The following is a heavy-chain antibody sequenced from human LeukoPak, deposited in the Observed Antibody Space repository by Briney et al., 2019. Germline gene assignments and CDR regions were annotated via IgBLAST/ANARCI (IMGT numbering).Heavy chain of an antibody. V-gene: IGHV4-34*01. CDR3: ARSLSSSWYFRYYYYGMDV. Sequence: SETLSLTCAVYGGSFSGYYWSWIRQPPGKGLEWIGEINHSGSTNYNPSLKSRVTISVDTSKNQFSLKLSSVTAADTAVYYCARSLSSSWYFRYYYYGMDVWGQGTTVTVSS. D-gene: IGHD6-13*01. J-gene: IGHJ6*02. CDR1: GGSFSGYY. CDR2: INHSGST.